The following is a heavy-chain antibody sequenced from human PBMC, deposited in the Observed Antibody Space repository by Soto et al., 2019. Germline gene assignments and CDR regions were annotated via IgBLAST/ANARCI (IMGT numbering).Heavy chain of an antibody. CDR1: GGTFSSFL. Sequence: QVQLVQSGAEVRTPGSSVKVSCKASGGTFSSFLMGWVRQAPGQGLEWMGGIIPAFGTATYAQKFQGRVTITADDSTSTVYMELSGPKSEDTAVYYCILDCTSMSCYGYLGVDVWGQGTTVTVSS. CDR3: ILDCTSMSCYGYLGVDV. J-gene: IGHJ6*02. CDR2: IIPAFGTA. D-gene: IGHD2-2*01. V-gene: IGHV1-69*01.